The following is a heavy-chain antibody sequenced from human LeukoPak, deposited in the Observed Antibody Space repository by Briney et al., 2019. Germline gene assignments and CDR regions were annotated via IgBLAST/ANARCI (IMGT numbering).Heavy chain of an antibody. Sequence: ASVKVSCKASGYTFTSYDINWVRQATGQGLEWMGWMNPNSGKTGYAQKFQARITMTRNTTISTAYLELSSLRSEDTAIYYCATRIRGVIYWGQGTLVTVSS. V-gene: IGHV1-8*01. D-gene: IGHD2/OR15-2a*01. CDR3: ATRIRGVIY. CDR1: GYTFTSYD. CDR2: MNPNSGKT. J-gene: IGHJ4*02.